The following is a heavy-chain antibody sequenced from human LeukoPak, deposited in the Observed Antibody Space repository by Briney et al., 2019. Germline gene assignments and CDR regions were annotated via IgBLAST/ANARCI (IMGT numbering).Heavy chain of an antibody. CDR3: ARAPVTSCRGAYCYPFDY. Sequence: GGSLRLSCAASGFTFSSYWMSWVRQAPGKGLEWVSATSSSDAGTYYADSVRGRFTISRDNSKNTLYLQMNSLRLEDAAVYFCARAPVTSCRGAYCYPFDYWGQGTQVTVSS. CDR2: TSSSDAGT. D-gene: IGHD2-21*01. CDR1: GFTFSSYW. V-gene: IGHV3-23*01. J-gene: IGHJ4*02.